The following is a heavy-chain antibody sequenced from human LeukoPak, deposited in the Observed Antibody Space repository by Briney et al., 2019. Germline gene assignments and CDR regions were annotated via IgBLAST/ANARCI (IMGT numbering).Heavy chain of an antibody. CDR1: GYTFTSYG. J-gene: IGHJ4*02. CDR2: INPNSGGT. V-gene: IGHV1-2*02. D-gene: IGHD3-22*01. Sequence: ASVKVSCKASGYTFTSYGISWVRQAPGQGLEWMGWINPNSGGTNYAQKFQGRVNMTRDTSISTAYMELRRLRSDDTAVYYCARGAGSSGYLVYDYWGQGTLVTVSS. CDR3: ARGAGSSGYLVYDY.